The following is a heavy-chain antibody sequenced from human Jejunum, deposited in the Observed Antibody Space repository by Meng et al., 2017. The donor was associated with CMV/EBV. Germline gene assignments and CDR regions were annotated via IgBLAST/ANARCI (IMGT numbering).Heavy chain of an antibody. V-gene: IGHV3-7*01. CDR1: GFIFSRVW. J-gene: IGHJ4*02. CDR2: IKEDGSEK. D-gene: IGHD6-13*01. CDR3: ARSGSSWPFDY. Sequence: AASGFIFSRVWMSGVRQAPGKGLEWVANIKEDGSEKYYVDSVKGRFTISRDNAKNSLYLQMTSLRAEDTAVYYCARSGSSWPFDYWGQGTLVTVSS.